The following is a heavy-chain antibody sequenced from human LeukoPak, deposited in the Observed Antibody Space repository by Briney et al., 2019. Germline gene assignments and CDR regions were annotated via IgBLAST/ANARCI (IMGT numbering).Heavy chain of an antibody. CDR2: LSGGSDHI. CDR1: GFTFSSYA. CDR3: TKEPLDY. V-gene: IGHV3-21*04. J-gene: IGHJ4*02. Sequence: GGSLRLSCAASGFTFSSYAMHWVRQAPGQGLEWVSSLSGGSDHIYYADPVKGRFTISRDNAKNSLYLQMNSLRAEDMALYYCTKEPLDYWGQGTLVTVSS.